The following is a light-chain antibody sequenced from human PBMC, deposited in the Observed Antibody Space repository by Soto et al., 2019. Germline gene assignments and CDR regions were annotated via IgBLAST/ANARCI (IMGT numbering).Light chain of an antibody. J-gene: IGLJ1*01. CDR3: LIAYSAARPYV. CDR1: TAAVTSGHY. CDR2: DTS. Sequence: HAVVSHKPSLSLSPGGTITLSRGSSTAAVTSGHYPYWFQQKPGQAPRTLIYDTSNRHSWTPARLSGSLLGGKAALTLSGAQPEDEAEYYCLIAYSAARPYVFGTGTKVTVL. V-gene: IGLV7-46*01.